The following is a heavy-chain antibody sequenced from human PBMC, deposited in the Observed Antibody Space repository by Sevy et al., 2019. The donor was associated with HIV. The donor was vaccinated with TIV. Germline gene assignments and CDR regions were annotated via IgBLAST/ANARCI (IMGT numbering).Heavy chain of an antibody. J-gene: IGHJ4*02. CDR2: IYYSGST. Sequence: SETLSLTCTVSGGSISSYYWSWIRQPPGKGLEWIGYIYYSGSTNYNPSLKSRVTISVDTSKNQFSLKLSSVTAADTAEYYCARVGPSWYSSHGPYYFDYWGQGTLVTVSS. CDR3: ARVGPSWYSSHGPYYFDY. CDR1: GGSISSYY. D-gene: IGHD6-19*01. V-gene: IGHV4-59*01.